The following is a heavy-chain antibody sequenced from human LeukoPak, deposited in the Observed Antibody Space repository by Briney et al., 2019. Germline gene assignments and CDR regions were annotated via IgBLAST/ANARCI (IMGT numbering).Heavy chain of an antibody. Sequence: SETLSLTCAVYGGSFSGHYWSWIRQPPGKGLEWIGEINHSGSTNYNPSLKSRLTISVDTSKNQFSLKLSSVTAADTAVYYCARSKSSGWYTPGAYFDYWGQGTLVTVSS. D-gene: IGHD6-19*01. CDR1: GGSFSGHY. CDR2: INHSGST. J-gene: IGHJ4*02. V-gene: IGHV4-34*01. CDR3: ARSKSSGWYTPGAYFDY.